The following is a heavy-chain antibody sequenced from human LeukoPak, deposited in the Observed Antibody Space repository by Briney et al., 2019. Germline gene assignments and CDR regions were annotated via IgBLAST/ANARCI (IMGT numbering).Heavy chain of an antibody. Sequence: GGSLRLSCAASGFTFSSYWMSWVRQAPGKGLEWVANIKQDGSEKYHVDSVKGRFTISRDNSRNTLYLQMNSLRVADTAVYFCTKVRLSNLYYYYGMDVWGQGTTVTVSS. CDR3: TKVRLSNLYYYYGMDV. CDR1: GFTFSSYW. D-gene: IGHD2-21*02. J-gene: IGHJ6*02. V-gene: IGHV3-7*03. CDR2: IKQDGSEK.